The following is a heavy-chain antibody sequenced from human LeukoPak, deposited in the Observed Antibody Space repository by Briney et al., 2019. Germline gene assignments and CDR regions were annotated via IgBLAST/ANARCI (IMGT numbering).Heavy chain of an antibody. Sequence: GASVKVSCKASGYTFTGYYMHWVRQAPRQGLEWMGWINPNSGGTNYAQKFQGRVTMTRDTSISTAYMELSRLRSDDTAVYYCARSKLSSGWYVPFDYWGQGTLVTVSS. CDR3: ARSKLSSGWYVPFDY. D-gene: IGHD6-19*01. CDR1: GYTFTGYY. V-gene: IGHV1-2*02. CDR2: INPNSGGT. J-gene: IGHJ4*02.